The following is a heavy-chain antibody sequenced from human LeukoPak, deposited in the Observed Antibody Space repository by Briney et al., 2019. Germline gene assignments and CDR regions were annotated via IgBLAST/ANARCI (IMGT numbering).Heavy chain of an antibody. D-gene: IGHD2-8*01. Sequence: PGGSLRLSCAASGFTFSSYGMHWVRQAPGKGLEWVAFIRYDGSNKYYADAVKGRVTISRDNTKNTLYLQMNSLRAEDTAVYYCAKDRVLMVYAPYYFDYWGQGTLVTVSS. CDR2: IRYDGSNK. CDR1: GFTFSSYG. J-gene: IGHJ4*02. CDR3: AKDRVLMVYAPYYFDY. V-gene: IGHV3-30*02.